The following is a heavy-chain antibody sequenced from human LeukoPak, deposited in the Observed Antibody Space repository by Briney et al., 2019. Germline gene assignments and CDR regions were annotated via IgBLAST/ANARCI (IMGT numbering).Heavy chain of an antibody. Sequence: GGSLRLSCAASGFTFSNAWMSWVRQAPGKGLEWVGRIKSKTDGGTTDYAAPVKGRFNISRDDSKNTLYLQMNSLKTEDTAVYYCTIGSLLAYCGGDCYFPWGQGTLVTVSS. CDR1: GFTFSNAW. V-gene: IGHV3-15*01. CDR2: IKSKTDGGTT. D-gene: IGHD2-21*02. J-gene: IGHJ5*02. CDR3: TIGSLLAYCGGDCYFP.